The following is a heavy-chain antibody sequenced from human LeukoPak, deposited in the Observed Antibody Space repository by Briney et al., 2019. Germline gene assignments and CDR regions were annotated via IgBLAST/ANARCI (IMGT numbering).Heavy chain of an antibody. V-gene: IGHV4-59*01. D-gene: IGHD6-19*01. Sequence: PSETLSLTCTVSGGSISSYYWSWIRQPPGKGLGWIGYIYYSGSTNYNPSLKSRVTISVDTSKNQFSLKLSSVTAADTAVYYCARGDSGWYRGYYFDYWGQGTLVTVSS. CDR1: GGSISSYY. J-gene: IGHJ4*02. CDR2: IYYSGST. CDR3: ARGDSGWYRGYYFDY.